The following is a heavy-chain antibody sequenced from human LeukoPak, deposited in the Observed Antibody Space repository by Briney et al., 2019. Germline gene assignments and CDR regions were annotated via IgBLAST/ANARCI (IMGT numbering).Heavy chain of an antibody. CDR3: ARDDSYYYDSSGYYES. J-gene: IGHJ4*02. D-gene: IGHD3-22*01. CDR2: ISYDGSNK. Sequence: PGGSLRLSCAASGFTFSSSAMSWVRQAPGKGLEWVAVISYDGSNKYYADSVKGRFTISRDNSKNTLYLQMNSLRAEDTAVYYCARDDSYYYDSSGYYESWGQGTLVTVSS. CDR1: GFTFSSSA. V-gene: IGHV3-30-3*01.